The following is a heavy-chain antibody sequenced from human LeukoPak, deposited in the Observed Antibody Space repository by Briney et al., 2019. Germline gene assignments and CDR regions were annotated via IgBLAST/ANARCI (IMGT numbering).Heavy chain of an antibody. CDR2: IYSGGRT. Sequence: GGSLRLSCAASGFTVSSNYMSWVRQAPGKGLEWVSVIYSGGRTYYADSVKGRFTISRDNSKNAMYLQMHSLRAEDTAVYYCARDRWFGAFDIWGQGTIVTVSS. CDR3: ARDRWFGAFDI. D-gene: IGHD3-10*01. J-gene: IGHJ3*02. CDR1: GFTVSSNY. V-gene: IGHV3-66*01.